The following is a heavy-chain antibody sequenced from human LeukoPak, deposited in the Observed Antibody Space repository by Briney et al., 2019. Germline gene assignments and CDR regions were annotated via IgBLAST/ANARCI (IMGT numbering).Heavy chain of an antibody. CDR1: GGSFSGYY. D-gene: IGHD3-22*01. V-gene: IGHV4-34*01. Sequence: PSETLSLTCAVYGGSFSGYYWSWIRQPPGKGLEWIGEINHSGSTNYNPSLKSRVTISVDTSKNQFSLKLSSVTAADTAVYYCARGEILVNYYDSSGPRAWFDPWGQGTLVTVSS. CDR2: INHSGST. J-gene: IGHJ5*02. CDR3: ARGEILVNYYDSSGPRAWFDP.